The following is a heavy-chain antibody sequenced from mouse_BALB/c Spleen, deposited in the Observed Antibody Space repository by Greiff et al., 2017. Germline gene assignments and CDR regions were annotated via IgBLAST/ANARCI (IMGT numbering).Heavy chain of an antibody. J-gene: IGHJ4*01. CDR2: INPGSGGT. CDR3: ARSSREVPYYYAMDY. CDR1: GYAFTNYL. D-gene: IGHD2-14*01. Sequence: QVQLKQSGAELVRPGTSVKVSCKASGYAFTNYLIEWVKQRPGQGLEWIGVINPGSGGTNYNEKFKGKATLTADKSSSTAYMQLSSLTSDDSAVYFCARSSREVPYYYAMDYWGQGTSVTVSS. V-gene: IGHV1-54*01.